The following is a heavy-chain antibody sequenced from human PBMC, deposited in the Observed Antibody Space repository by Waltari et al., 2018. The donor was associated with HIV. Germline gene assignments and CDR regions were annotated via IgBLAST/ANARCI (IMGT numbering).Heavy chain of an antibody. Sequence: EVQLLESGGALVQPGGSLSLSCAASGFSFSLYAMTWVRQAPGKGLEWVSAVSGSGANTYYADAVKGRFTVSRDNSKNTIYLQMDSLRAEDTAVYYCAKDTFNLSGYFHYWGQGTLVTVSS. CDR2: VSGSGANT. J-gene: IGHJ4*02. D-gene: IGHD5-12*01. CDR1: GFSFSLYA. CDR3: AKDTFNLSGYFHY. V-gene: IGHV3-23*01.